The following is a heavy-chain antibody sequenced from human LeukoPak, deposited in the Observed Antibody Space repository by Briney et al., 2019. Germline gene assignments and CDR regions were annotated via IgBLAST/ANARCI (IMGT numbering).Heavy chain of an antibody. CDR3: AGDSYQDYYGRFDP. J-gene: IGHJ5*02. CDR1: GFSFSNHG. Sequence: GGSLRLSCAASGFSFSNHGIHWVRQAPGKRLEWVAVIWDDGNNKRYANSVNGRFTISRDNSENTLYLQMNGLTAEDTAMYYCAGDSYQDYYGRFDPWGQGTLVIVSS. D-gene: IGHD3-10*01. V-gene: IGHV3-33*01. CDR2: IWDDGNNK.